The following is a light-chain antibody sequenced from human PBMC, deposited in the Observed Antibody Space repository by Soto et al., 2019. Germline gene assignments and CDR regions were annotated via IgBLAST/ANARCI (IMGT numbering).Light chain of an antibody. CDR1: QSLAYSDGNTY. CDR2: KVS. J-gene: IGKJ2*01. CDR3: MQGTYWPPYT. Sequence: DVVMTQSPLSLPVTLGQPASISCRSSQSLAYSDGNTYLNWFQQRPGQSPRRLIYKVSNRDSGVRAGVSGSGPGAHFTLNISRVEADDVAVYYCMQGTYWPPYTFGQGTKLEIK. V-gene: IGKV2-30*01.